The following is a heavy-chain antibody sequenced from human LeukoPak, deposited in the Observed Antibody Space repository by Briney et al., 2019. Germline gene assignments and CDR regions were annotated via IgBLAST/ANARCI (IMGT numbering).Heavy chain of an antibody. CDR2: IIPIFGTA. CDR3: ARDNYAGANWFDP. J-gene: IGHJ5*02. CDR1: GGTFSSYA. D-gene: IGHD1-7*01. V-gene: IGHV1-69*05. Sequence: GSSMKVSCKASGGTFSSYAISWVRQAPGQGLEWMGGIIPIFGTANYAQKFQGRVTITTDESTSTAYMELSSLRSEDTAVYYCARDNYAGANWFDPWDQGTLVTVSS.